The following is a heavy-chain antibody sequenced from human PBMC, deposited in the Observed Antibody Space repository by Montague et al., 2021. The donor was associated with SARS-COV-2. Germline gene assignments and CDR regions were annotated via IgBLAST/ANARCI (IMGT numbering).Heavy chain of an antibody. Sequence: SETLSLTCAAYGGSFSGDYWSWIRQPPGNGVEWMGEINHSGSTKYNPSLKSRVSISADTSKNQLSLKMSSVTAADTAVYYCARGTKRVFTYDYDSSGYPSDYWGQGTLVTVSP. CDR1: GGSFSGDY. J-gene: IGHJ4*02. V-gene: IGHV4-34*01. D-gene: IGHD3-22*01. CDR2: INHSGST. CDR3: ARGTKRVFTYDYDSSGYPSDY.